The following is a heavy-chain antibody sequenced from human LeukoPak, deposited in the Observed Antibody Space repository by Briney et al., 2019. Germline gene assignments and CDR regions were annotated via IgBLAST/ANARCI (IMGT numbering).Heavy chain of an antibody. CDR1: GFTLSYYG. V-gene: IGHV3-30*18. J-gene: IGHJ4*02. CDR2: ITSDGSDK. Sequence: GRSLRLSCAASGFTLSYYGMPWVRQAPGKGLEWVAVITSDGSDKYHADSVKGRFTISRDNSRDTLYLQMNSLRAEDTAIYYCAKLISTVDYWGQGTLVTVSS. CDR3: AKLISTVDY. D-gene: IGHD2-21*01.